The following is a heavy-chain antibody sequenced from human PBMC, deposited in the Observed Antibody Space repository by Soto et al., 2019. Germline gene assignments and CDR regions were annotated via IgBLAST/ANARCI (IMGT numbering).Heavy chain of an antibody. J-gene: IGHJ6*02. D-gene: IGHD4-17*01. Sequence: QVQLVQSGAEVKKPGASVKVSCKASGYTFTSYDISWVRQAPGQGLEWMGWISAYNGNTNSAQKLQGRVTMTTDTSTSTAYTALRSLRIEVTAVYSCAREGELVYGEGGLGYYYGMDVWGQGTTVTVSS. CDR1: GYTFTSYD. V-gene: IGHV1-18*01. CDR2: ISAYNGNT. CDR3: AREGELVYGEGGLGYYYGMDV.